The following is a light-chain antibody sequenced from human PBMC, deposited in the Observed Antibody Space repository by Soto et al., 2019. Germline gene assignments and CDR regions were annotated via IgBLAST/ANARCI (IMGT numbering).Light chain of an antibody. CDR2: DAS. J-gene: IGKJ1*01. CDR1: QRIRSD. Sequence: EIVMSQSPATLSLSPGERATLSCRASQRIRSDLAWYQQTPGQAPRLLIYDASTRATGVPARFSGSGSGTEFTLTISSLQSEDFAVYYCQHYNNWPPWTFGQGTKVEIK. V-gene: IGKV3-15*01. CDR3: QHYNNWPPWT.